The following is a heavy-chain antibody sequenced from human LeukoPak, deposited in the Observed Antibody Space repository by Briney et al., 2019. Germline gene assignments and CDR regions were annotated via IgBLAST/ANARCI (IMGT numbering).Heavy chain of an antibody. J-gene: IGHJ4*02. V-gene: IGHV3-48*03. D-gene: IGHD2-2*01. CDR2: ISSSGSTI. CDR1: GFTFSSYE. Sequence: PGGSLRLSXAASGFTFSSYEMNWVGQAPGKGLEWVSYISSSGSTIYYADSVKGRFTISRDNAKNSLYLQMNSLRAEDTAVYYCARESTSCDYWGQGTLVTVSS. CDR3: ARESTSCDY.